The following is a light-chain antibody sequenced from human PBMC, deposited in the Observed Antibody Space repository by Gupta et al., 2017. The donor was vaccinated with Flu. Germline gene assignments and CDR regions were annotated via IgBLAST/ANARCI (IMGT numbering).Light chain of an antibody. Sequence: TVMTQSPATPSVSPGERATLSCKASQSVSSNLAWYQHKPGQAPRLLIYGASTRATGIPGRFSGSGSGTEFTLTISSLQSEDFAVYYCQQYNNWPRTFGQGTKVEIK. CDR1: QSVSSN. CDR2: GAS. V-gene: IGKV3-15*01. CDR3: QQYNNWPRT. J-gene: IGKJ1*01.